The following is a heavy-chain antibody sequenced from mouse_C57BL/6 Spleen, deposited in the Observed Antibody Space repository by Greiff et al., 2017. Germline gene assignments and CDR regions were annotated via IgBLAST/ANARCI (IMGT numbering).Heavy chain of an antibody. CDR2: ISSGSSTI. CDR3: ARGTGTGYFDV. J-gene: IGHJ1*03. CDR1: GFTFSDYG. V-gene: IGHV5-17*01. Sequence: EVKLEESGGGLVKPGGSLKLSCAASGFTFSDYGMHWVRQAPEKGLEWVAYISSGSSTIYYADTVKGRFTISRDNAKNTLFLQMTSLRSEDTAMYYCARGTGTGYFDVWGTGTTVTVSS. D-gene: IGHD4-1*01.